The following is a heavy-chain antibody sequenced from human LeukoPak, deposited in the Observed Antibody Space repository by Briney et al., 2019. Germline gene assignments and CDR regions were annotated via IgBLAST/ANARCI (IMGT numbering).Heavy chain of an antibody. V-gene: IGHV1-2*06. Sequence: ASVKVSCKASGYTFTGYYMHWVRQAPGQGLEWMGRFNPNSGGTNYAQKFQGRVTMTRDTSISTAYMELSRLRSDDTAVYYCAMLGYCSSTSCWRGYYYGMDVWGQGTTVTVSS. CDR2: FNPNSGGT. CDR1: GYTFTGYY. CDR3: AMLGYCSSTSCWRGYYYGMDV. J-gene: IGHJ6*02. D-gene: IGHD2-2*01.